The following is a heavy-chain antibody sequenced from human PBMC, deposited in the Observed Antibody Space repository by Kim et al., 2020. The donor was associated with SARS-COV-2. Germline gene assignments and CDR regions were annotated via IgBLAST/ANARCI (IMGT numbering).Heavy chain of an antibody. CDR1: GGSISSSSYY. CDR3: ARQVPTVAIVLVVYVRGGWFDP. J-gene: IGHJ5*02. CDR2: IYYSGST. D-gene: IGHD2-8*02. Sequence: SETLSLTCTVSGGSISSSSYYWGWIRQPPGKGLEWIGSIYYSGSTYYNPSLKSRVTISVDTSKNQFSLKLSSVTAADTAVYYCARQVPTVAIVLVVYVRGGWFDPWGQGTLVTVSS. V-gene: IGHV4-39*01.